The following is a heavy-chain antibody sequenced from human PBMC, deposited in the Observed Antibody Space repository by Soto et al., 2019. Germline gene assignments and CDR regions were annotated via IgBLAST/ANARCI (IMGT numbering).Heavy chain of an antibody. CDR2: IYYTGSNNY. CDR3: ARHSSGWYLDR. Sequence: SETLSLTCTISGGSISGYYWTWVRQSPRLGLEWIGYIYYTGSNNYNYNPSLNSRVTMSVDTSKNQFPLKLTSETAADTAVYYCARHSSGWYLDRWGQGTLVTVSS. D-gene: IGHD6-19*01. CDR1: GGSISGYY. J-gene: IGHJ4*02. V-gene: IGHV4-59*08.